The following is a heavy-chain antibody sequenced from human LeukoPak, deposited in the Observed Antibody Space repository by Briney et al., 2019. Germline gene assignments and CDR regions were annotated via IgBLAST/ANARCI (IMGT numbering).Heavy chain of an antibody. V-gene: IGHV1-8*01. Sequence: ASVKVSCKASGYTFTSYDINWVRQATGQGLEWMGWMNPNSGNTGYAQKFQGRVTMTRNTSISTAYMELSSLRSEDTAVYYCASPLARRLGYCSGGSCYTDAFDIWGQGTMVTVSS. CDR1: GYTFTSYD. D-gene: IGHD2-15*01. CDR3: ASPLARRLGYCSGGSCYTDAFDI. J-gene: IGHJ3*02. CDR2: MNPNSGNT.